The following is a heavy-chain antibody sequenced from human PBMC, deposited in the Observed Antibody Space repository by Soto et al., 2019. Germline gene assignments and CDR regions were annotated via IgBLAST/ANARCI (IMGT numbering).Heavy chain of an antibody. CDR2: IWYDGSNK. J-gene: IGHJ2*01. V-gene: IGHV3-33*08. CDR1: GFTFSSYG. Sequence: GGSLRLSCAASGFTFSSYGMHWVRQAPGKGLEWVAVIWYDGSNKYYADSVKGRFTISRDNSKNTLYLQMNSLRAEDTAVYYCARALKGSSYWYFDLWGRGTLVTVSS. D-gene: IGHD6-6*01. CDR3: ARALKGSSYWYFDL.